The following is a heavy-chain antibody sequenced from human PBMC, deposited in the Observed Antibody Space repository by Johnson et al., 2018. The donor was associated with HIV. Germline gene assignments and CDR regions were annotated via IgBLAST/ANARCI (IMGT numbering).Heavy chain of an antibody. CDR1: GFTFDDYG. CDR3: AREEPREFHGYGGDGFDS. CDR2: MNWNGDST. J-gene: IGHJ3*02. Sequence: EQLVESGGGVVRPGGSLRLSCAASGFTFDDYGMSWVRQAPGKGLEWVSGMNWNGDSTGYGDFVKGRFTISRDNAKNALYLQMNSLRAEDTALYYLAREEPREFHGYGGDGFDSWGQGTMVTVSS. V-gene: IGHV3-20*04. D-gene: IGHD1-14*01.